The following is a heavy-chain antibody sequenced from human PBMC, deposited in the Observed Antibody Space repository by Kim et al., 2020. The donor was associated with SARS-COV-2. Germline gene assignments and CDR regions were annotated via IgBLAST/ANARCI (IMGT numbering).Heavy chain of an antibody. CDR3: ARGASGP. Sequence: GGSTYYADSVKGRFTISRDNSKNALYLQMNSLRAEDTAVYYCARGASGPWGQGTLVTVSS. CDR2: GGST. V-gene: IGHV3-53*01. D-gene: IGHD3-10*01. J-gene: IGHJ5*02.